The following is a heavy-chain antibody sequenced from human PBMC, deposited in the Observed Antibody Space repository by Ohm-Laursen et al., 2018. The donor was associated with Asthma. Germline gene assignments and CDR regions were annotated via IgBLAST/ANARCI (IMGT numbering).Heavy chain of an antibody. J-gene: IGHJ4*02. Sequence: LRLSCTASGFTFDDYAMHWVRQAPGKGLEWVSGISWNSGSIGYADSVKGRFTISRDNSKNTLYLQMNSLRAEDTAVYYCARDLEYSSSSGFDYWGQGTLVTVSS. D-gene: IGHD6-6*01. CDR3: ARDLEYSSSSGFDY. V-gene: IGHV3-9*01. CDR2: ISWNSGSI. CDR1: GFTFDDYA.